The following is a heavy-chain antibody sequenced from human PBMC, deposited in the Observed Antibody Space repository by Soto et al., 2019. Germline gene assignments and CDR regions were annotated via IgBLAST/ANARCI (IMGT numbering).Heavy chain of an antibody. CDR1: GGSISSSSYY. J-gene: IGHJ5*02. CDR3: ARGMAALLTKSITMVRGVILPVFDP. Sequence: PSETLSLTCTVSGGSISSSSYYWGWIRQPPGKGLEWIGEINHSGSTNYNPSLKSRVTISVDTSKNQFSLKLSSVTAADTAVYYCARGMAALLTKSITMVRGVILPVFDPWGQGTLVTVSS. CDR2: INHSGST. V-gene: IGHV4-39*07. D-gene: IGHD3-10*01.